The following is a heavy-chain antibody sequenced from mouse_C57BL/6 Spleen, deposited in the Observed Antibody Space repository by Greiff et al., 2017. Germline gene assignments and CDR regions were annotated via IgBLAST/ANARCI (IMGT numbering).Heavy chain of an antibody. CDR1: GYTFTNYW. V-gene: IGHV1-63*01. Sequence: VQLQQSGAELVRPGTSVKMSCKASGYTFTNYWIGWAKQRPGHGLEWIGDIYPGGGYTNYNEKFKGKATLTADKSSSTAYMQFSSLTSEDSAIYYCARGDYYGSSSCAMDYWGQGTSGTVSS. J-gene: IGHJ4*01. D-gene: IGHD1-1*01. CDR2: IYPGGGYT. CDR3: ARGDYYGSSSCAMDY.